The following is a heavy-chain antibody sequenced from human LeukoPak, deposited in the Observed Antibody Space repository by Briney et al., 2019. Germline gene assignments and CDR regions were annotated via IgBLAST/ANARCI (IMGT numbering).Heavy chain of an antibody. D-gene: IGHD1-7*01. CDR1: GGSFSGYY. Sequence: PSETLSLTCAVYGGSFSGYYWSWIRQPAGKGLEWLGRISSSGKTNYNPSLKTRVTMSVEMSKNQFSLKLSSVAAADTAVYYCARLCNWNYVCIDAFDIWSQGTMVTVSS. V-gene: IGHV4-59*10. J-gene: IGHJ3*02. CDR3: ARLCNWNYVCIDAFDI. CDR2: ISSSGKT.